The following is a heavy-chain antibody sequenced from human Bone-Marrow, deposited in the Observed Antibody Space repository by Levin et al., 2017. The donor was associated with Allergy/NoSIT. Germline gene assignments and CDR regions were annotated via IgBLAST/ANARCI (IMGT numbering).Heavy chain of an antibody. CDR2: IYTGGST. D-gene: IGHD2-15*01. V-gene: IGHV3-66*01. J-gene: IGHJ6*02. CDR1: GFTVSSNY. Sequence: GGSLRLSCAASGFTVSSNYMSWVRQAPGKGLEWVSFIYTGGSTYYVDSVKGRFTISRDDSKNTVYLQMNSLRAEDRAVYYCARDPPVPTDSSMDVWGQGTTVTVSS. CDR3: ARDPPVPTDSSMDV.